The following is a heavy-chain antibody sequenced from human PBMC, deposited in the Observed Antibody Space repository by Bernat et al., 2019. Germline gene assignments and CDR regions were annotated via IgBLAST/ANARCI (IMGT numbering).Heavy chain of an antibody. CDR1: GGSISSSSYY. CDR2: IYYSGST. D-gene: IGHD3-3*01. J-gene: IGHJ5*02. CDR3: AGCSQPTYYDFWSGYRDTYNWFDP. V-gene: IGHV4-39*05. Sequence: QLQLQESGPGLVKPSETPSLTCTVSGGSISSSSYYWGWIRQPPGKGLEWIGSIYYSGSTYYNPSLKSRVTISVDTSKNQFSLKLSSVTAADTAVYYCAGCSQPTYYDFWSGYRDTYNWFDPWGQGTLVTVSS.